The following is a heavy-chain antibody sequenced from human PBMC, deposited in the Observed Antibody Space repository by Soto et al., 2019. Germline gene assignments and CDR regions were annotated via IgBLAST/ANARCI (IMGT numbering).Heavy chain of an antibody. CDR1: GYTLTANY. Sequence: ASVKVSCKASGYTLTANYLHWVRQAPGQGLEWMGRINPSGNTNYAQRFQGRVTMTWDASLNTAYLELSSLKSEDTAVYYCARKQRHLSDWYYFDSWVQGTLVTVSS. D-gene: IGHD3-9*01. CDR3: ARKQRHLSDWYYFDS. V-gene: IGHV1-2*02. CDR2: INPSGNT. J-gene: IGHJ4*02.